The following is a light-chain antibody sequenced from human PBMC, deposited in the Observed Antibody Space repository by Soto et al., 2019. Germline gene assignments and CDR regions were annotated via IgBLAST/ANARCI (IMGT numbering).Light chain of an antibody. J-gene: IGKJ4*01. V-gene: IGKV3-20*01. Sequence: IVLTQSPGTLSVSPGDGATLSCRASQTVGKNYLAWYQHRPGQAPRLLIHGASTRATGIPDRFSGGGSGTDFTLTISSLQSEDFGLYFCQQYDKWPLTFGGGTKVDIK. CDR1: QTVGKNY. CDR3: QQYDKWPLT. CDR2: GAS.